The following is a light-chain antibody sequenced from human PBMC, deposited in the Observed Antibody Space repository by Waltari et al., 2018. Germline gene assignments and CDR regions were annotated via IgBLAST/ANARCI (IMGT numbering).Light chain of an antibody. J-gene: IGKJ4*02. V-gene: IGKV1-39*01. CDR1: QSVSNY. Sequence: DIQMTQSPSSLSASVGDRVTITCRASQSVSNYLTWYQQKPGKAPKLLIYGASRLQNGVPSRFRGSGAGTDFTLTISSLHTADFAAYYCQQSHSTPLTFGGGTKVEIK. CDR3: QQSHSTPLT. CDR2: GAS.